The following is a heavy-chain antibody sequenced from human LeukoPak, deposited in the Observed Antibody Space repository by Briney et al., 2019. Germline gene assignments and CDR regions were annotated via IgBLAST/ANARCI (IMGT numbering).Heavy chain of an antibody. CDR1: GFTVSSNY. CDR3: ARGNQPRSYYDY. V-gene: IGHV3-53*01. J-gene: IGHJ4*02. CDR2: IYSGGST. D-gene: IGHD3-10*01. Sequence: GGSLRLSCAASGFTVSSNYMSWVRQAPGKGLEWVSVIYSGGSTYYADSVKGRFTISSDNSKNTLYLQMNSLRAEDTAVYYCARGNQPRSYYDYWGQGTLVTVSS.